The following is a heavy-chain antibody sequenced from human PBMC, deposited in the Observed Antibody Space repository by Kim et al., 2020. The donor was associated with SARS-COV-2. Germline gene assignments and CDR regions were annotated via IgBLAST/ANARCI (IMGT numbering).Heavy chain of an antibody. J-gene: IGHJ4*02. CDR3: AADPPPLAHSSALSPDFDY. D-gene: IGHD6-19*01. Sequence: GGSLRLSCAASGFTFSSYAMTWVRQVPGKGLEWVSVISGSGGKTYYADSVKGRFTISRDNSKNTLFLQMTSLRAKDTAVFYCAADPPPLAHSSALSPDFDYWGQGTLVTVSP. CDR2: ISGSGGKT. CDR1: GFTFSSYA. V-gene: IGHV3-23*01.